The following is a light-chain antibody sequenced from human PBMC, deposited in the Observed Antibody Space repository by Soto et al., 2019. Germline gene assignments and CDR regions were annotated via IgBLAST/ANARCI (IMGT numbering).Light chain of an antibody. V-gene: IGKV3-20*01. CDR3: QQYGSSPTT. CDR2: GAS. J-gene: IGKJ1*01. Sequence: EIVLTHSPGTLSLSPGGRATLSCRASQSVTSNSLAWYQQKPGQAPRLLFFGASIRATGIPDRFSGSGSGTDFTLTISRLEPEDFAVYHCQQYGSSPTTFGQGTKVDIK. CDR1: QSVTSNS.